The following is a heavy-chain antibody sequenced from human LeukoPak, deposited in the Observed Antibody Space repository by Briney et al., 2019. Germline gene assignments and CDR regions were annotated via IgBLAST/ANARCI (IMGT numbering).Heavy chain of an antibody. Sequence: ASVKVSCKASGYTFISYGISWVRQAPGQGLEWMGWISAYNGNTNYAQKLQGRVTMTTDTSTSTAYMELGSLRSDDTAVYYCARVRYSYGGLYYYYGMDVWGQGTTVTVSS. V-gene: IGHV1-18*01. D-gene: IGHD5-18*01. J-gene: IGHJ6*02. CDR1: GYTFISYG. CDR3: ARVRYSYGGLYYYYGMDV. CDR2: ISAYNGNT.